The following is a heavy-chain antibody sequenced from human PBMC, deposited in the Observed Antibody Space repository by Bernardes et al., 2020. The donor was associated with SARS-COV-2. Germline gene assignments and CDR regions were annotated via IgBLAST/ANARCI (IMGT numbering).Heavy chain of an antibody. V-gene: IGHV2-5*02. CDR3: AHRLITATLTDAFDI. CDR1: GFSLSTSGVG. J-gene: IGHJ3*02. CDR2: IYWDDDK. D-gene: IGHD6-25*01. Sequence: SGPTLVKPTQTLTLTCTFSGFSLSTSGVGVGWIRQPPGKALEWLALIYWDDDKRYSPSLKSRLTITKDTSKNQVVLTMTNMDPVDTATYYCAHRLITATLTDAFDIWGQGTMVTVSS.